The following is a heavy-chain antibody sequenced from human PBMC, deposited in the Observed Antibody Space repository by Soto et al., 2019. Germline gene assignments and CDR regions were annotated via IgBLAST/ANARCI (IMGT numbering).Heavy chain of an antibody. CDR2: LYDVDGS. CDR1: GLTVSGKKY. D-gene: IGHD1-1*01. CDR3: ATWHEREHAYDV. Sequence: DVQLVESGGGLMQPGESLRLSCAASGLTVSGKKYVAWVRQAPGKGLEWVSALYDVDGSFYADSVKGRFTTSSDSSKTTVYLQMNGLSPEDTAFYYCATWHEREHAYDVWGQGTTVTVSS. J-gene: IGHJ3*01. V-gene: IGHV3-53*01.